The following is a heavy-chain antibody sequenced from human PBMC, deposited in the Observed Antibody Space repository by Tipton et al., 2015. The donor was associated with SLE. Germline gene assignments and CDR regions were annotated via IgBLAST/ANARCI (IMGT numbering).Heavy chain of an antibody. Sequence: QVQLVQSGGGLVQPGGSLRLSCAVSGFSLSSYEMNWFRQAPGKGLEWIGSIYYTGTTTYYNSFLKSRVTMSVDTSKNQFSLRLTSVIAADTAVYYCARLHGYSYGLNWFDPWGQGTLISVSS. D-gene: IGHD5-18*01. CDR3: ARLHGYSYGLNWFDP. CDR2: IYYTGTTT. CDR1: GFSLSSYE. J-gene: IGHJ5*02. V-gene: IGHV4-39*07.